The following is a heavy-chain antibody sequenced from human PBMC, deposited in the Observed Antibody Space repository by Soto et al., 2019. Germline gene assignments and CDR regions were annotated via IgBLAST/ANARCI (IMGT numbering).Heavy chain of an antibody. Sequence: PWWSLRLSCAASVFSFSRHGMHWFRQAPGKGLEWVAVISYDGSNQDYADSVKGRFSISRDNSKNTVYLQMNSLRVEDSAVYYCARDRSSTYYYYGMDLWGQGTTVTVSS. D-gene: IGHD6-19*01. V-gene: IGHV3-30-3*01. CDR2: ISYDGSNQ. CDR1: VFSFSRHG. CDR3: ARDRSSTYYYYGMDL. J-gene: IGHJ6*02.